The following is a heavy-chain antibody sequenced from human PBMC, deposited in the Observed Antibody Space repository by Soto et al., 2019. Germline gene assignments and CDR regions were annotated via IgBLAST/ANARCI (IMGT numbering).Heavy chain of an antibody. Sequence: PGGSLRLSCVASGFTFRTYTMNWVRQAPGKGLEWVSGIRGFSPYTFYSESVQGRFTISRDNAKNSLYLRMNSLRAEDTAVYYCARDRGYDAHDYYYNAMDVWGQGTTVTVS. D-gene: IGHD2-15*01. CDR2: IRGFSPYT. CDR3: ARDRGYDAHDYYYNAMDV. CDR1: GFTFRTYT. J-gene: IGHJ6*02. V-gene: IGHV3-21*01.